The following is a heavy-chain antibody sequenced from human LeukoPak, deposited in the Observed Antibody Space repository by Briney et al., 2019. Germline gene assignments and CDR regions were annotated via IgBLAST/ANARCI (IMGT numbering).Heavy chain of an antibody. CDR1: GFTFSSYA. V-gene: IGHV3-23*01. Sequence: GGSLRLSCAASGFTFSSYAMSWVRQAPGRGLEGVSGISANGDTTKYADSVKGRFTISRDNAKNTVLLQMNSLRADDTAVYYCAKEGRIAAGTGDYFDYWGQGTLVTVSS. CDR3: AKEGRIAAGTGDYFDY. CDR2: ISANGDTT. D-gene: IGHD6-13*01. J-gene: IGHJ4*02.